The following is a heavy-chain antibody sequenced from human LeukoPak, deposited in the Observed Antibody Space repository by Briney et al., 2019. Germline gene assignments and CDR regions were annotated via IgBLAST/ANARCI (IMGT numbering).Heavy chain of an antibody. CDR1: GYTFIGYY. CDR3: ARAPMGAAALY. V-gene: IGHV1-2*02. Sequence: ASVKVSCKASGYTFIGYYMHWVRQAPGQGLEWMGWMNPVSGNAGSAQKFQGRVTLTRDTSISTAYMELSSLRSDDTAFYYCARAPMGAAALYWGQGTLVTVSS. J-gene: IGHJ4*02. D-gene: IGHD6-13*01. CDR2: MNPVSGNA.